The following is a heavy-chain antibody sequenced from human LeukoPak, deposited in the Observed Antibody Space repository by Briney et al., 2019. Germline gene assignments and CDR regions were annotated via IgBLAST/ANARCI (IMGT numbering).Heavy chain of an antibody. D-gene: IGHD1-26*01. CDR2: IEEDGSEK. Sequence: GGSLRLSCAASGFSFSIYGMHWARQAPGKGLEWVANIEEDGSEKYYVDSVKGRFTISRDNSRNTLYLQMNSLRAEDTAVYYCAKDLGGSYDLWHYWGQGTLVTVSS. V-gene: IGHV3-7*05. J-gene: IGHJ4*02. CDR1: GFSFSIYG. CDR3: AKDLGGSYDLWHY.